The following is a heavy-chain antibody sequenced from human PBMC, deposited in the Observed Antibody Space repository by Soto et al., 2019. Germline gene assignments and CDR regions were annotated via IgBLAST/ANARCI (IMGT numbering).Heavy chain of an antibody. D-gene: IGHD3-3*01. CDR2: INPSGGST. J-gene: IGHJ6*02. CDR1: GYTFTSYG. Sequence: ASVKVSCTASGYTFTSYGYAWVRQAPGQGLEWMGIINPSGGSTSYAQKFQGRVTMTRDTSTSTVYMELSSLRSEDTAVYYCARGDYDFWSGPDYYYGMDVWGQGTTVTVSS. V-gene: IGHV1-46*01. CDR3: ARGDYDFWSGPDYYYGMDV.